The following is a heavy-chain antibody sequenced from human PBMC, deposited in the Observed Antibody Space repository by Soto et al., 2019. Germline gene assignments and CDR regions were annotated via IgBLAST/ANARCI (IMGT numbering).Heavy chain of an antibody. CDR2: IIPTLGIP. D-gene: IGHD1-1*01. CDR1: GVTFSNYT. Sequence: QVQLVQSGAEVKKPGSSVKVSCKTSGVTFSNYTIDWVRQAPGQGLEWMGRIIPTLGIPNYAQKFQGRVTMTADKSTNKAYMEVSSLRSEDTAVYYCTRAPGTTGWFDPWGQGTLVTVSS. CDR3: TRAPGTTGWFDP. V-gene: IGHV1-69*02. J-gene: IGHJ5*02.